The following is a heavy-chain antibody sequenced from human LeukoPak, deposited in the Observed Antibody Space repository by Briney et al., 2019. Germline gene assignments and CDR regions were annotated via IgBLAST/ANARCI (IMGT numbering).Heavy chain of an antibody. CDR3: ARVLPGLHSYYFDY. D-gene: IGHD3-16*01. V-gene: IGHV4-39*07. CDR1: GGSFSSSSYY. J-gene: IGHJ4*02. CDR2: IYYSGST. Sequence: SETLSLTCTVSGGSFSSSSYYWGWIRQPPGKGLEWIGSIYYSGSTYYNPSLKSRVTISVDTSKNQLSLKLSSVTAADTAVYYCARVLPGLHSYYFDYWGQGTLVTVSS.